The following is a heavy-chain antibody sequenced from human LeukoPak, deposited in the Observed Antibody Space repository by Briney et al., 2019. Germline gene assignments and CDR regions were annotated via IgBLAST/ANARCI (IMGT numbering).Heavy chain of an antibody. J-gene: IGHJ6*02. CDR3: SRDSLSSCGGDCYSGLDV. D-gene: IGHD2-21*02. CDR1: GFTFSSYA. CDR2: ISGSGGST. V-gene: IGHV3-23*01. Sequence: GGSLRLSCAASGFTFSSYAMSWVRQAPGKGLEWVSAISGSGGSTYYADSVKGRFTISRDNAKNTLYLQMNSLRAEDTAVYYCSRDSLSSCGGDCYSGLDVWGQGTTVTVSS.